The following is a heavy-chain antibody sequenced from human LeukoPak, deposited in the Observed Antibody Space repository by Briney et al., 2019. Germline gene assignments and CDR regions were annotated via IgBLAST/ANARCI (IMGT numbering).Heavy chain of an antibody. CDR2: IYPGDSDT. CDR3: ASGDLGYSSGWPDY. D-gene: IGHD6-19*01. J-gene: IGHJ4*02. V-gene: IGHV5-51*01. CDR1: GCHFTSYW. Sequence: GGSLKISCNGSGCHFTSYWIGGVRQMPGKGLDWMGIIYPGDSDTRYSPSFQGQVTISAAKSISTAYLQWSSLKASDTAMYYCASGDLGYSSGWPDYSGQGTLVTVSS.